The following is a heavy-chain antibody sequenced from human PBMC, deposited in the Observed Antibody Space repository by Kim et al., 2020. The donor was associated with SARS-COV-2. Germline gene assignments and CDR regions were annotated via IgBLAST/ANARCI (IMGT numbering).Heavy chain of an antibody. J-gene: IGHJ4*02. Sequence: YADSVKGRFTISRDNSKNTLYLQMNSLRAEDTAVYYCAKSTIAAAGHLDYWGQGTLVTVSS. CDR3: AKSTIAAAGHLDY. D-gene: IGHD6-13*01. V-gene: IGHV3-30*02.